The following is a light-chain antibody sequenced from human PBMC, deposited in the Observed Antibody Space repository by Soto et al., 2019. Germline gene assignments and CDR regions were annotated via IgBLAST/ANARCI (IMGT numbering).Light chain of an antibody. Sequence: EMLLTQSPATLSLSPGERATLSCRASQSVSSYLAWYQQKPGQAPRLLIYDASNRATGIPARFSGSGSGTDFTLTISSLEPEDFAVYYCQQRSNWPPLTFGQGTRLEIK. V-gene: IGKV3-11*01. J-gene: IGKJ5*01. CDR2: DAS. CDR1: QSVSSY. CDR3: QQRSNWPPLT.